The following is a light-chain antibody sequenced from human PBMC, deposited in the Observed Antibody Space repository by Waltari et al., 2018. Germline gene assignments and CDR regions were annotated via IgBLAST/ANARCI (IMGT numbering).Light chain of an antibody. Sequence: DIVMTQSPDSLAVSLGERATINCKSSQSVLYNSNNKNYLAWYQQKPGQPPQLLIYWASTRESVFPDRCSGSGSGTDFTLTISILQAEDVAVYYCQQYYSTITFGQGTRLEIK. CDR3: QQYYSTIT. J-gene: IGKJ5*01. V-gene: IGKV4-1*01. CDR2: WAS. CDR1: QSVLYNSNNKNY.